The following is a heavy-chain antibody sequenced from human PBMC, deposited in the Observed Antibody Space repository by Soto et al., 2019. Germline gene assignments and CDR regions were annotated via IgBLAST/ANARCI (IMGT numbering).Heavy chain of an antibody. D-gene: IGHD2-21*01. V-gene: IGHV1-69*01. CDR2: IIPIFDTA. Sequence: QVQLVQSGAEVKKPGASVKVSCNASGGTFSSYAISWVRQAPGQGLEWMGWIIPIFDTANYAQKFQGRVTITEDESTSTAYMELTSLRSDDTAVYYCAREGEGPHGRIHFDYWGQGTLVTVSS. CDR3: AREGEGPHGRIHFDY. CDR1: GGTFSSYA. J-gene: IGHJ4*02.